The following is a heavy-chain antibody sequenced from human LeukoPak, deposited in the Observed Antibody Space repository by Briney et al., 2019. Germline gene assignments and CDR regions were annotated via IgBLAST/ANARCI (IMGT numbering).Heavy chain of an antibody. CDR3: AKDVDPHSSSWYYY. D-gene: IGHD6-13*01. CDR2: ISGSGGST. J-gene: IGHJ4*02. CDR1: GFTFSTYG. V-gene: IGHV3-23*01. Sequence: GGSLRLSCAASGFTFSTYGMSWVRQAPGKGLEWVSAISGSGGSTYYADSVKGRFTISRDNSKNTLYLQMNSLRAEDTAVYYCAKDVDPHSSSWYYYWGQGTLVTASS.